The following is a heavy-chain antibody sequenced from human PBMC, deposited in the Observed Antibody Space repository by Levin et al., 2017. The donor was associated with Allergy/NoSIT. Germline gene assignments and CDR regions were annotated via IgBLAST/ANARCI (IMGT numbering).Heavy chain of an antibody. Sequence: GESLKISCAASGFTFSSYWMSWVRQAPGKGLEWVANIKQDESEKYYVDSVKGRFTISRDNAKNSLYLQMNSLRAEDTAVYYCARPRYSSSWFFDYWGQGSLVTVSS. J-gene: IGHJ4*02. CDR1: GFTFSSYW. CDR2: IKQDESEK. V-gene: IGHV3-7*01. D-gene: IGHD6-13*01. CDR3: ARPRYSSSWFFDY.